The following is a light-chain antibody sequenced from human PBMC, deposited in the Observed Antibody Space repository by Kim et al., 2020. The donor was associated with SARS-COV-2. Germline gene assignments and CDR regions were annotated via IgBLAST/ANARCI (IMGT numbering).Light chain of an antibody. CDR3: QVWDTSSDHVV. CDR1: CIGYES. J-gene: IGLJ2*01. CDR2: YDT. Sequence: PGTSTCVDCGRHCIGYESVNCYHRGPGLAPWLVIYYDTVRPSGIPPRFAGSTSGTTATLTISRVEAGDEADYYCQVWDTSSDHVVFGGGTQLTVL. V-gene: IGLV3-21*04.